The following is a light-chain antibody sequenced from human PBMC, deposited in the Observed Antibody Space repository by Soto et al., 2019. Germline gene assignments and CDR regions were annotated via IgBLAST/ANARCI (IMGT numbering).Light chain of an antibody. CDR2: GAS. V-gene: IGKV3-15*01. CDR1: QTIASH. CDR3: QQYDNCPPQYA. Sequence: DIVMPHSPASLSVSPGDGTTLSCRSSQTIASHLAWYQQKPGQGPRLLIHGASTTAAGVHARFSGSGSGTDFAITISSPQSEDFAVYYWQQYDNCPPQYAFGQGTKVQIK. J-gene: IGKJ2*01.